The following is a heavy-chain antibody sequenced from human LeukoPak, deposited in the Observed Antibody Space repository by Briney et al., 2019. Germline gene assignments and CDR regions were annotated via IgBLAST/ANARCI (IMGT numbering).Heavy chain of an antibody. Sequence: SETLSLTCTVSGGSISSYYWSWIRQPPGKGLEWVGYIYYSGSTNYNPSLKSRVTISVDTSKNQFSLKLSSVTAADTAVYYCARGGVPSYDFWSAASWFDPWGQGTLVTVSS. D-gene: IGHD3-3*01. CDR2: IYYSGST. CDR1: GGSISSYY. J-gene: IGHJ5*02. V-gene: IGHV4-59*01. CDR3: ARGGVPSYDFWSAASWFDP.